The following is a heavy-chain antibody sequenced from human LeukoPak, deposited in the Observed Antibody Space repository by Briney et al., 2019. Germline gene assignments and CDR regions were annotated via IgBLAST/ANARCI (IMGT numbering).Heavy chain of an antibody. D-gene: IGHD4-17*01. CDR3: ATYGYDYGDYGGAFDI. CDR2: FDPEDGET. J-gene: IGHJ3*02. CDR1: GYTLTELS. Sequence: ASVKVSCKVSGYTLTELSMHWVRQAPGKGLEWMGGFDPEDGETIYAQKFQGRVTMTEDTSTDTAYMELSSLRSEDTAVYYCATYGYDYGDYGGAFDIWGQGTMVTVSS. V-gene: IGHV1-24*01.